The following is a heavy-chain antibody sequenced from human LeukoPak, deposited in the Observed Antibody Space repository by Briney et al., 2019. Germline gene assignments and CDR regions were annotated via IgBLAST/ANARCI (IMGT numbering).Heavy chain of an antibody. D-gene: IGHD3-10*01. Sequence: PSETLSLTCTVSGGSISSYYCSWIRQPPGKGLEWIGYIYYSGSTNYNPSLKSRVTISVDTSKNQFSLKLSSVTAADTAVYYCARDSYGSGYSFDYWGQGNLVTVSS. V-gene: IGHV4-59*01. J-gene: IGHJ4*02. CDR3: ARDSYGSGYSFDY. CDR1: GGSISSYY. CDR2: IYYSGST.